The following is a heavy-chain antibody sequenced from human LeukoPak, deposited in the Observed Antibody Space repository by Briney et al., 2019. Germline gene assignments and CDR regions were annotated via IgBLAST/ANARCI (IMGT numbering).Heavy chain of an antibody. CDR1: GGSISSYY. CDR3: ARDTGFVLMVYAISNAFDI. V-gene: IGHV4-4*07. J-gene: IGHJ3*02. CDR2: IYTSGST. D-gene: IGHD2-8*01. Sequence: PSETLSLTCTVSGGSISSYYWSWIRQPAGKGLEWIGRIYTSGSTNYNPSLKSRVTMSVDTSKNQFSLKLSSVTAADTAVYYCARDTGFVLMVYAISNAFDIWGQGTMVTVSS.